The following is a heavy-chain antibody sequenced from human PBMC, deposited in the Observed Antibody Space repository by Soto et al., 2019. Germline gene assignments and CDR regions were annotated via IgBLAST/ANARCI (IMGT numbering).Heavy chain of an antibody. CDR3: ARELRNAFDI. D-gene: IGHD4-17*01. CDR2: IYYSGST. CDR1: GGSISSGGYY. Sequence: SETLSLTCTVSGGSISSGGYYWSWIRQHPGKGLEWIGYIYYSGSTYYNPSLKSRVTISVDTSKNQFSLKLSSVTAADTAVYYCARELRNAFDIWGQGTMVTVSS. J-gene: IGHJ3*02. V-gene: IGHV4-31*03.